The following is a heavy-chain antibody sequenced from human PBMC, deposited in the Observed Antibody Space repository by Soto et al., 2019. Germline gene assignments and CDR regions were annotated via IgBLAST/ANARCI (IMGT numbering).Heavy chain of an antibody. CDR3: ARGVSAGVDY. CDR1: GYTFTSYD. D-gene: IGHD1-26*01. Sequence: GASVKVSCKASGYTFTSYDINWVRQATGQGLEWMGWMEPSTGRTLHAQKFQGRVTMTRDTSINTAYMELTTLTSDDTAFYYCARGVSAGVDYWGQGTLVTVSS. J-gene: IGHJ4*02. CDR2: MEPSTGRT. V-gene: IGHV1-8*01.